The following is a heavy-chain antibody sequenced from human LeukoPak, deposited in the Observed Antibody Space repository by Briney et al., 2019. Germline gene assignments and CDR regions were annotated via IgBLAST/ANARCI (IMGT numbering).Heavy chain of an antibody. CDR1: GGSVSSYY. CDR2: IYTSGST. CDR3: ARVSIAAAGALLFFDY. J-gene: IGHJ4*02. Sequence: SETLSLTCTVSGGSVSSYYWSWIRQPAGKGLEWIGRIYTSGSTNYNPSLKSRVTMSVDTSKNQFSLKLSSVTAADTAVYYCARVSIAAAGALLFFDYWGQGTLVTVSS. D-gene: IGHD6-13*01. V-gene: IGHV4-4*07.